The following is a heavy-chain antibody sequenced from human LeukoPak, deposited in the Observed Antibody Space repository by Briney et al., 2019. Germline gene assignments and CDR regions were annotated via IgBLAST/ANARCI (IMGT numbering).Heavy chain of an antibody. J-gene: IGHJ3*02. Sequence: ASVKVSCKASGYTFTSYGISWVRQVPGQGLEWMGWISAYTGNTNYAQNLQGRVTMTTDTSTRTAYMDLRSLRSDDTAVYYCARDLIVGATLAGGHDAFDIWGQGTMVTFSS. CDR3: ARDLIVGATLAGGHDAFDI. CDR2: ISAYTGNT. D-gene: IGHD1-26*01. CDR1: GYTFTSYG. V-gene: IGHV1-18*01.